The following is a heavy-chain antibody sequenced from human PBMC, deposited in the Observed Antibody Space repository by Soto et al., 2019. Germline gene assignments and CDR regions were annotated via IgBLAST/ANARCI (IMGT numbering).Heavy chain of an antibody. D-gene: IGHD3-22*01. CDR2: INHSGST. CDR1: GGSFSGYY. CDR3: ARSGRMYYYDSSGYYTGYYYYYGMDV. J-gene: IGHJ6*02. V-gene: IGHV4-34*01. Sequence: ETLSLTCAVYGGSFSGYYWSWIRQPPGKGLEWIGEINHSGSTNYNPSLKSRVTISVDTSKNQFSLKLSSVTAADTAVYYCARSGRMYYYDSSGYYTGYYYYYGMDVWGQGTTVTVSS.